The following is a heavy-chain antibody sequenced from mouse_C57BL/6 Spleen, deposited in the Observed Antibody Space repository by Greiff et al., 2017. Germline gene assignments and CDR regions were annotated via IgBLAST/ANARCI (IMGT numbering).Heavy chain of an antibody. J-gene: IGHJ3*01. CDR2: IHPNSGST. CDR1: GYTFTSYW. V-gene: IGHV1-64*01. D-gene: IGHD2-4*01. CDR3: AREGGLRGFAY. Sequence: QVQLQQPGAELVKPGASVKLSCKASGYTFTSYWMHWVKQRPGQGLEWIGMIHPNSGSTNYNEKFKSKATLTVDKSSSTAYMLLSSLTSEDSAVYYCAREGGLRGFAYWGQGTLVTVSA.